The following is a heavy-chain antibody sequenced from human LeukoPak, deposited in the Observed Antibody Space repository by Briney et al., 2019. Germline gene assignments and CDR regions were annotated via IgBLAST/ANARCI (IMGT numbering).Heavy chain of an antibody. Sequence: SETLSLTCTVSGGSISSGSYYWSWIRQPAGKGLEWIGRTYTSGSTNYNPSLKSRVTISVDTSKNQFSLKLSSVTAADTAVYYCAREGFNREIDIWGQGTMVTVSS. CDR2: TYTSGST. V-gene: IGHV4-61*02. CDR3: AREGFNREIDI. J-gene: IGHJ3*02. D-gene: IGHD1-26*01. CDR1: GGSISSGSYY.